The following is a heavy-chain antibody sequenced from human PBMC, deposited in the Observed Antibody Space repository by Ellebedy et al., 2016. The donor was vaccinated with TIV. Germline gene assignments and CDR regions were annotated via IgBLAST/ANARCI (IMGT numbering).Heavy chain of an antibody. J-gene: IGHJ4*02. CDR3: ARGGQNYFDY. Sequence: ASVKVSXKATGYTFTTYGITWVRQAPRQGLEWMGWINAYNGKTNYAQNLQGRVTMTTDTSTTTAYMELRSLRSDDTAVYYCARGGQNYFDYWGQGTLVTVSS. CDR2: INAYNGKT. CDR1: GYTFTTYG. V-gene: IGHV1-18*04.